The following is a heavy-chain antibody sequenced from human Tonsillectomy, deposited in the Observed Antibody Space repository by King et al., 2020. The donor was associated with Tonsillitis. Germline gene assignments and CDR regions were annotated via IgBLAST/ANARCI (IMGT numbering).Heavy chain of an antibody. CDR3: ATSFGRTSRAFDI. CDR2: MNPNSGNT. Sequence: MQLVQSGAEVKKPGASVKVSCTASGYTFNSNDIHWVRQATGQGLEWMGWMNPNSGNTGYTQKFQGRVTMTRDTSISTAYMELSSLRSEDTAIYYCATSFGRTSRAFDIWGRGTMVTVSS. D-gene: IGHD3-10*01. CDR1: GYTFNSND. V-gene: IGHV1-8*01. J-gene: IGHJ3*02.